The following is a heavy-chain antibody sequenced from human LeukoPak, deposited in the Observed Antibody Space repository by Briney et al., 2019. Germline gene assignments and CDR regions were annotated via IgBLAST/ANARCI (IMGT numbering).Heavy chain of an antibody. CDR2: INSDGSST. CDR1: GFTFSSYW. J-gene: IGHJ3*02. CDR3: ARSRDGYNYDAFDI. Sequence: PGGSLRLSCAASGFTFSSYWMHWVRHAPGKGLVWVSRINSDGSSTSHADSVKGRFTISRDNAKNTLYLQMNSLRAEDTAVYYCARSRDGYNYDAFDIWGQGTMVTVSS. D-gene: IGHD5-24*01. V-gene: IGHV3-74*01.